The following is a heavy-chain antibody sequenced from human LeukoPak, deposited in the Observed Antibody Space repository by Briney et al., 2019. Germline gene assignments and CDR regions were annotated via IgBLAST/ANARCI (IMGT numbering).Heavy chain of an antibody. CDR1: GGSIYSGGYS. CDR2: IYYSGST. Sequence: SETLSLTCAVSGGSIYSGGYSWSWIRQPPGKGLEWIGYIYYSGSTYYSPSLKSRITISLDTSKNQFSLKLSSVTAADTAVYYCAREDYGDAFDIWGRGTMVTVSS. D-gene: IGHD4-17*01. V-gene: IGHV4-30-4*07. J-gene: IGHJ3*02. CDR3: AREDYGDAFDI.